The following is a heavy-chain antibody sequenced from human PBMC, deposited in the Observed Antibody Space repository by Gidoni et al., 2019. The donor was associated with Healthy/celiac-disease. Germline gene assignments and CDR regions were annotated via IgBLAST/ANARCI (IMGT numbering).Heavy chain of an antibody. D-gene: IGHD3-16*01. Sequence: QVQLVESGGGVVQPGRSLRLSCAASGFTFSSYAMHWVRQAPGKGLECVAVISYDGSNKYYADSVKGRFTISRDNSKNTLYLQMNSLRAEDTAVYYCAREGGIKPNFDYWGQGTLVTVSS. CDR2: ISYDGSNK. CDR3: AREGGIKPNFDY. CDR1: GFTFSSYA. V-gene: IGHV3-30-3*01. J-gene: IGHJ4*02.